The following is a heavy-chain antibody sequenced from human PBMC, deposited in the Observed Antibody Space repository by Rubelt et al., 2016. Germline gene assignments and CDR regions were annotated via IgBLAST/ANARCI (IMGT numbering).Heavy chain of an antibody. J-gene: IGHJ6*02. CDR3: ARFVVVTAVLRYYYYGMDV. Sequence: TFSSYAMNWVRQAPGKGLEWVSYISSSSSTIYYADSVKGRFTISRDNAKNSLYLQMNSLRDEDTAVYYCARFVVVTAVLRYYYYGMDVWGQGTTVTVSS. CDR1: TFSSYA. V-gene: IGHV3-48*02. CDR2: ISSSSSTI. D-gene: IGHD2-21*02.